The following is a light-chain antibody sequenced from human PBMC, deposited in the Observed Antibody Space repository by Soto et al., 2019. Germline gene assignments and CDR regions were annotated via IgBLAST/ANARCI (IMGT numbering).Light chain of an antibody. CDR2: EVS. J-gene: IGLJ1*01. CDR1: SSDVGGYNY. Sequence: QSALTQPASVSGSPGQSITISCTGTSSDVGGYNYVSWYQQHPGKAPKLMIYEVSNRPSEVSNRFSGSKSGNTASLTISGPQAEDEADYYCSSYTSSSPYVFGTGTKVTVL. V-gene: IGLV2-14*01. CDR3: SSYTSSSPYV.